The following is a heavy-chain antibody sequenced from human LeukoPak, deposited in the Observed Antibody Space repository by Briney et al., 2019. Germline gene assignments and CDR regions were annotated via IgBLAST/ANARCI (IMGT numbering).Heavy chain of an antibody. D-gene: IGHD3-16*01. J-gene: IGHJ5*02. V-gene: IGHV3-23*01. CDR1: GFIFNNYA. CDR3: AKRGAYPNWFDP. Sequence: SGGSLRLSCAASGFIFNNYAMSWVRQAPGKGLEWVSGITGSGFSTYYADSLKGRFTISRDNSKNTLYLQMNSLRAEDTAVYYCAKRGAYPNWFDPWGQGTLVTVSS. CDR2: ITGSGFST.